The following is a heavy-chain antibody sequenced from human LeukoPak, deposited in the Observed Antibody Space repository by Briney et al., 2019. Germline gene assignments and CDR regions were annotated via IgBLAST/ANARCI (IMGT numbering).Heavy chain of an antibody. Sequence: PSETLSLTCAVSGYSISSGYYWGWIRQPPGKGLEWIASIYYSGSTYYNPSLKSRVTISVDTSKNQLSLKLSSLTAADTAVYYCAGHEYSGSYYGLSWFDPWGQGTLVTVSS. D-gene: IGHD1-26*01. J-gene: IGHJ5*02. CDR2: IYYSGST. V-gene: IGHV4-38-2*01. CDR3: AGHEYSGSYYGLSWFDP. CDR1: GYSISSGYY.